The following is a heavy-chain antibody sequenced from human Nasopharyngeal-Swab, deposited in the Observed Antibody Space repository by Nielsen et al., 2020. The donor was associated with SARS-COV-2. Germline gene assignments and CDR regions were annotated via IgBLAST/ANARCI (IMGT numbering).Heavy chain of an antibody. J-gene: IGHJ4*02. V-gene: IGHV1-46*01. Sequence: APVKVSCKASGYTFANYHIFWLRQAPGKGLEWMGQIKPGDDSKAYAQKVKGRLTMTRDMSTDTVYMELTSLTTEDTAVYFCARDGTNCGDSGYWGQGTLVTVSS. D-gene: IGHD1-1*01. CDR2: IKPGDDSK. CDR3: ARDGTNCGDSGY. CDR1: GYTFANYH.